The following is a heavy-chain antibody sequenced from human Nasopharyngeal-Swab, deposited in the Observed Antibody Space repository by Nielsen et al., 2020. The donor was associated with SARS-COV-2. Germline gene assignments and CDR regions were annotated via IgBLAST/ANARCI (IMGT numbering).Heavy chain of an antibody. J-gene: IGHJ5*02. CDR2: ISWNSGSI. D-gene: IGHD5-12*01. V-gene: IGHV3-9*01. Sequence: GGSLRLSCAASGFTFDDYAMHWVRQAPGKGLEWVSGISWNSGSIGYADSVKDRFTISRDNAKNSLYLQMNSLRAEDTALYYCAKEALGYSGYDSNWFDPWGQGTLVTVSS. CDR1: GFTFDDYA. CDR3: AKEALGYSGYDSNWFDP.